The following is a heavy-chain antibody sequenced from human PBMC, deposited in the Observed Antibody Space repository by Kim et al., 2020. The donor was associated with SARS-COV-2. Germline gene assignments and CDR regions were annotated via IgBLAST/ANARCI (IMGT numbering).Heavy chain of an antibody. CDR2: IIGRATNT. V-gene: IGHV3-23*01. Sequence: GGSLRLSCAASGFTFSNYAMNWVRQAPGKRLEWVSSIIGRATNTYHADSVEGRLTISRDNSKNTIFLQMNNLRAEDTAIYYCARGRLEECSGVACYPFDYWGLGTLVTVSS. CDR1: GFTFSNYA. J-gene: IGHJ4*02. CDR3: ARGRLEECSGVACYPFDY. D-gene: IGHD2-21*02.